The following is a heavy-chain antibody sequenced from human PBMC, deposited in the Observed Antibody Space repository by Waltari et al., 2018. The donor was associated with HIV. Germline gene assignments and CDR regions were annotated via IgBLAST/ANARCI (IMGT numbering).Heavy chain of an antibody. V-gene: IGHV3-74*01. Sequence: EVQLVESGGGLVQPGGSLRLSGAASGLTFSSSWMHWVRQAPGKGLVWVSRINGDGSSTDYADSVKGRFTISRDNAKNTLYLQVNTLRAEDTAVYFCARDAALFDWGQGTLVTVSS. CDR2: INGDGSST. CDR1: GLTFSSSW. CDR3: ARDAALFD. J-gene: IGHJ4*02. D-gene: IGHD3-10*02.